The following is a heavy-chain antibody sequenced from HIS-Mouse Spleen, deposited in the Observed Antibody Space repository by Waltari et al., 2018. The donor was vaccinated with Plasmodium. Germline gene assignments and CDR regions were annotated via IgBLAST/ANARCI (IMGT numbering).Heavy chain of an antibody. CDR1: GFTVSSNY. Sequence: EVQLVESGGGLVQPGGSLRLSCAASGFTVSSNYMSWVRRAPGKGLGWVSVIYSGVSTYYADSVKGRFTISRDNSKNTLYLQMNSLRAEDTAVYYCATPRVGGSYFDYWGQGTLVTVSS. CDR2: IYSGVST. V-gene: IGHV3-66*01. J-gene: IGHJ4*02. CDR3: ATPRVGGSYFDY. D-gene: IGHD1-26*01.